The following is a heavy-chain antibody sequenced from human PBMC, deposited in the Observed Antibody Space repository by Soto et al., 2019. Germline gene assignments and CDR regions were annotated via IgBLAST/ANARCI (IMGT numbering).Heavy chain of an antibody. J-gene: IGHJ3*02. CDR1: GYTFTSYA. CDR3: ARDRRYQLLYDAFDI. D-gene: IGHD2-2*01. V-gene: IGHV1-3*01. Sequence: ASVKVSCKASGYTFTSYAMHWVRQAPGQRLEWMGWINAGNGNTKYSQKFQGRVTITRDTSASTAYMELSSLRSEDTAVYYCARDRRYQLLYDAFDIWGQGTMVTVSS. CDR2: INAGNGNT.